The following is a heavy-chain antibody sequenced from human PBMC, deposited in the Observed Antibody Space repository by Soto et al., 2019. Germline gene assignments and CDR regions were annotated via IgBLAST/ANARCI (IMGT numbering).Heavy chain of an antibody. CDR2: ISYDGSNK. D-gene: IGHD3-22*01. V-gene: IGHV3-30*18. CDR1: GFTFSSYG. J-gene: IGHJ4*02. Sequence: GGSLRLSCAASGFTFSSYGMHWVRQAPGKGLEWVAVISYDGSNKYYADSVKGRFTISRDNSKNTLYLQMNSLRAEDTAVYYCAEDSPGDSSGYSFDYWGQGTLVTVSS. CDR3: AEDSPGDSSGYSFDY.